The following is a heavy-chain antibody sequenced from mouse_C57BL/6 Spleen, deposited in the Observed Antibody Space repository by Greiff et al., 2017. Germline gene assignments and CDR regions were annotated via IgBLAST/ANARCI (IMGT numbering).Heavy chain of an antibody. D-gene: IGHD1-1*01. CDR2: IDPEDGET. Sequence: VQLQQSGAELVKPGASVKLSCTASGFNIKDYYMHWVKQRTEQGLEWIGRIDPEDGETKYAPKFPGKATITADTSSNTAYLQLSSLTSEDTAVYCCARYGSSYGYFDVWGTGTTVTVSS. CDR1: GFNIKDYY. J-gene: IGHJ1*03. CDR3: ARYGSSYGYFDV. V-gene: IGHV14-2*01.